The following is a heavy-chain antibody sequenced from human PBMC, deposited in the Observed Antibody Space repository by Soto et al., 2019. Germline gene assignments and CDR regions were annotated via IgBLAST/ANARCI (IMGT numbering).Heavy chain of an antibody. CDR2: ISSSGSTI. J-gene: IGHJ6*02. Sequence: GGSLRLSCAASGFTVSSYEMNWVRQARGKGLEWVSYISSSGSTIYYADSVKGRFTISRDNAKNSLYLQMNSLRAEDTAVYYCARDSSSWYSYYYYGMDVWGQGTTVTVSS. CDR3: ARDSSSWYSYYYYGMDV. D-gene: IGHD6-13*01. CDR1: GFTVSSYE. V-gene: IGHV3-48*03.